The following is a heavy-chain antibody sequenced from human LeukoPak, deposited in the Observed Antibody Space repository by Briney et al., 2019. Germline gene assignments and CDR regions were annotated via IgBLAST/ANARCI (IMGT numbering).Heavy chain of an antibody. V-gene: IGHV4-38-2*02. CDR3: VSYYDILTNNWFDP. Sequence: SETLSLTCTVSGYFISTGYYWGWIRQSPGKGLEWIAIIYHSGNNYYNPSLKSRVTISIDTSKNQFSLKLSSVTAADTAVYYCVSYYDILTNNWFDPWGQGTLVTVSS. J-gene: IGHJ5*02. CDR1: GYFISTGYY. D-gene: IGHD3-9*01. CDR2: IYHSGNN.